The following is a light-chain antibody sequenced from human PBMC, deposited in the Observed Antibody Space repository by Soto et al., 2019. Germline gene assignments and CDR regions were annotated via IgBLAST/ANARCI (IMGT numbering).Light chain of an antibody. J-gene: IGKJ2*01. V-gene: IGKV4-1*01. CDR1: QTVLYSSNNKYY. CDR3: HQYYLTPST. Sequence: DIVMTQSPGSLAVSLGERATINCKSSQTVLYSSNNKYYLAWYQQKPGQPPKLLIYWASTRESGVPDRFSGSGSGTDFTLTISNLQAEDVAVYYCHQYYLTPSTFGQGTKLELK. CDR2: WAS.